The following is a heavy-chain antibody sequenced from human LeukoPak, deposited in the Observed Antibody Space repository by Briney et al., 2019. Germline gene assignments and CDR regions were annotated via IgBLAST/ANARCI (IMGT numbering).Heavy chain of an antibody. D-gene: IGHD1-26*01. CDR1: GYRFTSHW. CDR2: INPDDSDT. Sequence: GESLKISCKGSGYRFTSHWIGWVRQMPGKGLEWMGIINPDDSDTRYSPSFQGQVTFSADKSISTAYLYWSSLKASDTAMYYCTRDWELGYWGQGTLVTVSS. J-gene: IGHJ4*02. V-gene: IGHV5-51*01. CDR3: TRDWELGY.